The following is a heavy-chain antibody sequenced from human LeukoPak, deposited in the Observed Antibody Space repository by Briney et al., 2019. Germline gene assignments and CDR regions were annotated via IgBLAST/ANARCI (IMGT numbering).Heavy chain of an antibody. Sequence: SETLSLTCTVSGGSSSSYYWIWIRQPAGKGLKWIGRMYTSGETNYNPTLKSRITISLHTSKNQFSLRLSSVTAADTAVYYCAAGSQSTALIKWGQGTLVTVPS. CDR3: AAGSQSTALIK. D-gene: IGHD5-18*01. V-gene: IGHV4-4*07. CDR2: MYTSGET. CDR1: GGSSSSYY. J-gene: IGHJ4*02.